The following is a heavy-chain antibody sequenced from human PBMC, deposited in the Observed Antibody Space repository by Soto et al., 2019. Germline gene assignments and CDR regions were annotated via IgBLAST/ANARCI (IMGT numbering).Heavy chain of an antibody. J-gene: IGHJ4*02. V-gene: IGHV3-30*18. CDR3: AKESDGYIHY. CDR1: GFTFSSYG. Sequence: QVQLVESGGGVVQPGKSLRLSCAAAGFTFSSYGMHWVRQAPGKGLEWVAVISYDGSNKYYADSVKGRFTISRDNSKNTLYLQMNSLRAEDTAVYYCAKESDGYIHYWGQGTLVTVSS. CDR2: ISYDGSNK.